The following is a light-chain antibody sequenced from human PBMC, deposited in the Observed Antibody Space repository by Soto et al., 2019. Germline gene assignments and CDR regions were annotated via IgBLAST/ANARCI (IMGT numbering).Light chain of an antibody. CDR2: GAS. CDR1: QSVSSSY. Sequence: EIVLTQSPGTLSLSPGERATLSCRASQSVSSSYLAWYQQKPGQAPRLLISGASGRATGIPDRFSGSGSGTDFTLTISRLEPEDSAVYYCQQYGSSPWTFGQGTKVDIK. J-gene: IGKJ1*01. CDR3: QQYGSSPWT. V-gene: IGKV3-20*01.